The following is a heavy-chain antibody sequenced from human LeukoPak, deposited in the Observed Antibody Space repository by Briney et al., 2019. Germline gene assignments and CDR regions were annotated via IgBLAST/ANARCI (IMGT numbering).Heavy chain of an antibody. D-gene: IGHD5-18*01. CDR1: GYTFTSYY. CDR3: ARSLGRTAMVTLDY. V-gene: IGHV1-18*01. J-gene: IGHJ4*02. CDR2: ISAYNGNT. Sequence: ASVKVSCTASGYTFTSYYISWVRQAPGQGLEWMGWISAYNGNTNYAQKLQGRVTITTDTSTSTAYMELRSLRSDDTAVYYCARSLGRTAMVTLDYWGQGTLVTVSS.